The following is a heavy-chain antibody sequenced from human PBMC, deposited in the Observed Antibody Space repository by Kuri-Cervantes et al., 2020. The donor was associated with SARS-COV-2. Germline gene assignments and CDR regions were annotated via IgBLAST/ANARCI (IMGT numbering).Heavy chain of an antibody. CDR3: HGSGYAGFDY. V-gene: IGHV2-70*04. CDR1: GFSLTTSGMR. CDR2: IDWDDDK. J-gene: IGHJ4*02. Sequence: SGPTLVKPTQTLTLTCTFSGFSLTTSGMRVSWIRQPPGKALEWLARIDWDDDKFYSTSLETRLTISKDTSKNQVVLTMTNMDPVDTATYYCHGSGYAGFDYWGQGTLVTVSS. D-gene: IGHD5-18*01.